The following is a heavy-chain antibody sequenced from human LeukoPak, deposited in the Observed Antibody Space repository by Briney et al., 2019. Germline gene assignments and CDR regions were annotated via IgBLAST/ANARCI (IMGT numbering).Heavy chain of an antibody. V-gene: IGHV4-4*07. D-gene: IGHD1-1*01. CDR3: ARRFNSGNDDVFDI. CDR1: GGSISGNG. J-gene: IGHJ3*02. Sequence: SETLSLTCTVSGGSISGNGWNWVRQPAGKGLEWVGRILTSGDTVYNPSLESRVTMSLDTSKNQFSLKLNSLTAADTAVYYCARRFNSGNDDVFDIWGQGTMVAVSS. CDR2: ILTSGDT.